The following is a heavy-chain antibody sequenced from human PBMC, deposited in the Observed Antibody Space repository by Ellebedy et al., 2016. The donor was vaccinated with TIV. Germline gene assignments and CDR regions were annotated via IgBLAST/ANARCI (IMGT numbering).Heavy chain of an antibody. CDR1: GFTFSSYA. Sequence: GESLKISCAASGFTFSSYAMSWVRQAPGKGLEWVSAISGSGGSTYYADSVKGRFTISRDNSKNTLYLQMNSLRAEDTAVYYSAKWDCSGGSCYIIAADYYYGMDVWGQGTTVTVSS. CDR2: ISGSGGST. V-gene: IGHV3-23*01. D-gene: IGHD2-15*01. J-gene: IGHJ6*02. CDR3: AKWDCSGGSCYIIAADYYYGMDV.